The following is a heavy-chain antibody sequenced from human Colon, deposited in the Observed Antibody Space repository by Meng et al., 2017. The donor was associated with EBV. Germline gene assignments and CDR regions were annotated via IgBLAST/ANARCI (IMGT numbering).Heavy chain of an antibody. CDR3: TDVGGDMI. J-gene: IGHJ4*02. V-gene: IGHV3-15*01. Sequence: VGSGGGLVKPGASLRLSCAASGFTFTNSHMTWVRQAPGKGLEWVGRIKRASDGGTTDYAAPVKGRFTISRDDSKSTVYLQMNSLKSEDTGVYYCTDVGGDMIWGQGTLVTVSS. CDR2: IKRASDGGTT. CDR1: GFTFTNSH. D-gene: IGHD3-10*01.